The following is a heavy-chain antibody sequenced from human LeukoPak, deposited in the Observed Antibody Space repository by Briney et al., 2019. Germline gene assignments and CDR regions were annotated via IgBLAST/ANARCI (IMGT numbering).Heavy chain of an antibody. V-gene: IGHV3-11*01. CDR2: ISSSGSTI. CDR1: GFIFSDYY. D-gene: IGHD4-17*01. CDR3: AKDSGHDYGDYVGSWYYYYMDV. J-gene: IGHJ6*03. Sequence: GGSLRLSCAASGFIFSDYYMSWIRQAPGKGLEWVSYISSSGSTIYYADSVKGRFTMSRDNAKNSLYLEMNSLRAEDTAVYYCAKDSGHDYGDYVGSWYYYYMDVWGKGTTVTVPS.